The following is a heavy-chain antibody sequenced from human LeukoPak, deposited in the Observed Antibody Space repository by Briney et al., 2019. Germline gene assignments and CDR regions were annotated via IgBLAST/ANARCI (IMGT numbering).Heavy chain of an antibody. D-gene: IGHD6-19*01. CDR1: GGTFSSYA. CDR2: IIPSPSIG. Sequence: SVSVSCKASGGTFSSYAISWVRQAPGQGLEWMGRIIPSPSIGTHEQKFQGKVRIPADRSNGTASIELRSLRSEDTAVYYCANPGSGSGWYFPLGSGGSWFDPWGQGTL. CDR3: ANPGSGSGWYFPLGSGGSWFDP. V-gene: IGHV1-69*04. J-gene: IGHJ5*02.